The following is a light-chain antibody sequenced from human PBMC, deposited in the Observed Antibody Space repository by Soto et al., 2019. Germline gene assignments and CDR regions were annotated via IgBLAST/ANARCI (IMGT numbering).Light chain of an antibody. V-gene: IGKV3-15*01. CDR2: HAI. Sequence: EIVITQAPATLSVSPGERVTLSCRASESVSNNVAWYQQKPGQAPRRLIYHAITRATGIPARFSGSGSGTELNLTISSLQSEDFAIYYCQQHNNWPLTFGGGTKVEL. CDR3: QQHNNWPLT. CDR1: ESVSNN. J-gene: IGKJ4*01.